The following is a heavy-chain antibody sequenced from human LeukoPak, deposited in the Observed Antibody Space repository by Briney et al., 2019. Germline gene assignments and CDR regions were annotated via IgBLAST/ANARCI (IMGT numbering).Heavy chain of an antibody. CDR1: GGTTTSYT. V-gene: IGHV1-69*02. CDR2: IIPILGIA. J-gene: IGHJ3*02. CDR3: ARAYYDSSGYYSYAFDI. Sequence: GASVKFSCNASGGTTTSYTISWPRQAPGQGNEWRGRIIPILGIANYAQNFQARVTTTAATSTSTAYVELRCLRSEDTAVYYCARAYYDSSGYYSYAFDIWGQGTMVTVSS. D-gene: IGHD3-22*01.